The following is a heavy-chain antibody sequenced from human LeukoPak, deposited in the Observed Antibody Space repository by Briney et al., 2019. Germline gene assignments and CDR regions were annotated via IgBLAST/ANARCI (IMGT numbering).Heavy chain of an antibody. CDR1: AFTFSSYA. CDR2: ISGSGGST. Sequence: PGGSLRLSCAASAFTFSSYAMSWVRQAPGKGLEWVSAISGSGGSTYYADSVKGRFTISRDNSKNTLYLQMNSLRAEDTAVYYCAKGNSGGRSTVLIDYWGQGTLVTVSS. D-gene: IGHD2-15*01. J-gene: IGHJ4*02. V-gene: IGHV3-23*01. CDR3: AKGNSGGRSTVLIDY.